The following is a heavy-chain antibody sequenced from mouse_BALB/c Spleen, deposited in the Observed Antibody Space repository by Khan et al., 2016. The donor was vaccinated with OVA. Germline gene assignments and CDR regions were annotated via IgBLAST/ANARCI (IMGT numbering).Heavy chain of an antibody. D-gene: IGHD1-1*01. CDR1: GVSITSGF. CDR2: VTYSGNT. CDR3: ARSYGSRTMDY. V-gene: IGHV3-8*02. Sequence: EVKLLESGPSLVKPSQTLSLTCSVTGVSITSGFWNWIRKFPGNKFEYMGYVTYSGNTYYNPSLKSRISITRDTSKSQYYLQLNSVTTEDTATYLCARSYGSRTMDYWGQGTTVTVSS. J-gene: IGHJ4*01.